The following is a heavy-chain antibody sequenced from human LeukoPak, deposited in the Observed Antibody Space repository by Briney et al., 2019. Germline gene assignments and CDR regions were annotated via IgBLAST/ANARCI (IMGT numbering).Heavy chain of an antibody. V-gene: IGHV3-74*01. D-gene: IGHD1-26*01. J-gene: IGHJ4*02. Sequence: GGSLRLSCAASGCTFSSYWMHWVRQAPGKGLVWVSHITTDGSSTTYADSVKGRFTISRDNAKNTLYLQMNSLRAEDTAVYYCARDDGSYYVWGQGALVTVSS. CDR3: ARDDGSYYV. CDR1: GCTFSSYW. CDR2: ITTDGSST.